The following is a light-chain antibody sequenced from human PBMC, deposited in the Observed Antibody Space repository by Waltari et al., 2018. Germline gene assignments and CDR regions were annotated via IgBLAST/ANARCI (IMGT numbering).Light chain of an antibody. CDR3: QQCYSSPYT. Sequence: DIVMTQSPDSLAVSLGERAHIHGKSSHTVLSSSNNKNYLGWYQQKPVQPTKLLISWASTRESGVPDRFSGSGSGTDFTLTISSLQAEDVAVYYCQQCYSSPYTFGQGTKLEIK. J-gene: IGKJ2*01. CDR1: HTVLSSSNNKNY. CDR2: WAS. V-gene: IGKV4-1*01.